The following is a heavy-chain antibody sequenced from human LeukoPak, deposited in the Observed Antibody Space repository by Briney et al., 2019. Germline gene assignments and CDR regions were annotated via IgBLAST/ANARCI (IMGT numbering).Heavy chain of an antibody. J-gene: IGHJ4*02. V-gene: IGHV4-4*07. CDR2: LSSSGTT. CDR3: AREVSGSDYYRAYDY. Sequence: SETLFLTCTDSGGSISTYYWSWIRQPAGKGLEWIGRLSSSGTTNYYASLKSRVTMSVATSTTQLSLNRTPVTAADTAVYYCAREVSGSDYYRAYDYWGQGTLVTVSS. CDR1: GGSISTYY. D-gene: IGHD3-3*01.